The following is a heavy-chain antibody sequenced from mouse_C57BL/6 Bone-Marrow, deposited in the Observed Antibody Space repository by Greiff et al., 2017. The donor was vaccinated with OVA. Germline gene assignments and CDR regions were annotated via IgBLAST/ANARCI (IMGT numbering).Heavy chain of an antibody. V-gene: IGHV1-59*01. CDR3: AREWYGSR. CDR1: GYTFTSYW. J-gene: IGHJ3*01. Sequence: QVQLQQPGAELVRPGTSVKLSCKASGYTFTSYWMHWVKQRPGQGLEWIGVIDPSDSYTNYNQKFKGKATLTVDTSSSTAYMQLSSLTSEDSAVYYCAREWYGSRGGEGSLVTVSA. CDR2: IDPSDSYT. D-gene: IGHD1-1*01.